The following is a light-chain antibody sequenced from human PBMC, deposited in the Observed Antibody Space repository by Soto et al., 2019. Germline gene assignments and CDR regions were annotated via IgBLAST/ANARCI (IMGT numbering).Light chain of an antibody. J-gene: IGLJ2*01. CDR3: CSYAGSYTFV. CDR2: DVS. Sequence: QSVLTQPRSVSGSPGQSVTISCTGTSSDVGGYNYVSWYQQHPGTAPKLMIYDVSKRPSGVPDRFSGSKSGNTASLTISGLEAEDEADYYCCSYAGSYTFVFGGGTKLTVL. CDR1: SSDVGGYNY. V-gene: IGLV2-11*01.